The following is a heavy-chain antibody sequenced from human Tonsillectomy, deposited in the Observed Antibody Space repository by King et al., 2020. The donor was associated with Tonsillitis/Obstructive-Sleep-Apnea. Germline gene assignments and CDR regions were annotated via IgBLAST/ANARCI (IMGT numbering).Heavy chain of an antibody. Sequence: VQLVESGAGVKKPGESLEISCRGSGYSFTTSWIGWVRQMPGKGLEWMGIIYPGDSDTRYSPSFQGQVTISADKSITTAYLLWDSLKASDTAMYYCATTGGAARPFDYWGQGTLVTVSS. CDR3: ATTGGAARPFDY. D-gene: IGHD6-6*01. V-gene: IGHV5-51*01. CDR2: IYPGDSDT. CDR1: GYSFTTSW. J-gene: IGHJ4*02.